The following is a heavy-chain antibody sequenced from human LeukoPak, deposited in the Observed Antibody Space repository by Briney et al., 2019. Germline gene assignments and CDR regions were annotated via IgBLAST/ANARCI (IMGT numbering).Heavy chain of an antibody. CDR2: INHSGST. CDR3: ARGRGYCSGGSCYYFDY. V-gene: IGHV4-34*01. J-gene: IGHJ4*02. CDR1: GGSFSGYY. Sequence: KPSETLSLTCAVYGGSFSGYYWSWIRQPPGKGLEWIGEINHSGSTNYNPSLKSRVTISVDTSKNQFSLKLSSVTAADTAVYYCARGRGYCSGGSCYYFDYWGQGTLVTVSS. D-gene: IGHD2-15*01.